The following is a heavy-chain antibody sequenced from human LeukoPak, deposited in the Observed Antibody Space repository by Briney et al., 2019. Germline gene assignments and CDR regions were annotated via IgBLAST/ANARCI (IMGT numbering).Heavy chain of an antibody. V-gene: IGHV4-39*01. Sequence: PSETLSLTCTVSGGSIYGGGYYWGWIRQPPGKGLEWIASRSYSGSTYYNPSLKSRVTISGDTSNNQISLKLSSVTAADTAVYYCARLSGSTGGYWGQGTLVTVSS. CDR3: ARLSGSTGGY. CDR1: GGSIYGGGYY. CDR2: RSYSGST. J-gene: IGHJ4*02.